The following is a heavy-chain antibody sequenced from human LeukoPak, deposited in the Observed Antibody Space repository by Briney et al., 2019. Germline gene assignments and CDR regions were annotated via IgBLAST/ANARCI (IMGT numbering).Heavy chain of an antibody. CDR1: GFTFSSYW. J-gene: IGHJ5*02. CDR2: IKQDGSEK. CDR3: AKQKGDYDFWSGPVHNWFDP. V-gene: IGHV3-7*03. Sequence: PGGSLRLSCAASGFTFSSYWMSWVRQAPGKGLEWVAYIKQDGSEKYYVDSVKGRFTISRDNAKNSLYLQMNSLRAEDTAVYYCAKQKGDYDFWSGPVHNWFDPWGQGTLVTVSS. D-gene: IGHD3-3*01.